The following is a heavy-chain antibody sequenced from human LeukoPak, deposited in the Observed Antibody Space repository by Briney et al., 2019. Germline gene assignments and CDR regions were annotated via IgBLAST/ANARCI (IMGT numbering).Heavy chain of an antibody. J-gene: IGHJ6*02. CDR1: GFTFSSYA. D-gene: IGHD2-2*01. CDR2: ISYDGSNK. V-gene: IGHV3-30-3*01. Sequence: PGGSLRLSCAASGFTFSSYAMHWVRQAPGKGLEWVAVISYDGSNKYYADSVKGRFTISRDNSKNTLYLQMNSLRAEDTAVYYCARDRKKDIVVVPAAPRGSYGMDVWGQGTTVTVSS. CDR3: ARDRKKDIVVVPAAPRGSYGMDV.